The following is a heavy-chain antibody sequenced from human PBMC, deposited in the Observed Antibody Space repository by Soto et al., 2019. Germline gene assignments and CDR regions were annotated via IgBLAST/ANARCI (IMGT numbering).Heavy chain of an antibody. CDR1: GDSISGYY. V-gene: IGHV4-59*01. CDR2: IYSSGST. CDR3: ARARYYGAKNDF. J-gene: IGHJ4*02. Sequence: QVRLQESGPGLVKPSETLSLTCTVSGDSISGYYWSWIRQPPGKRPEWLGCIYSSGSTKYNPSLRSGVTLSRDTPRSQFSLRLNSVTAADTAVYYCARARYYGAKNDFWGQGTRVTVSS. D-gene: IGHD1-26*01.